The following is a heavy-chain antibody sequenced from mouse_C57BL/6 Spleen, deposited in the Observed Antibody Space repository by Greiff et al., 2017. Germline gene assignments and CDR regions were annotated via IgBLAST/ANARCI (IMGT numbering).Heavy chain of an antibody. Sequence: EVMLVESGEGLVKPGGSLKLSCAASGFTFSSYAMSWVRQTPEKRLEWVAYISSGGDYIYYADTVKGRFTISRDNARNTLYLQMSSLKSEDTAMYYCTRDKLQGGAMDYWGQGTSVTVSS. CDR2: ISSGGDYI. CDR3: TRDKLQGGAMDY. D-gene: IGHD1-1*01. CDR1: GFTFSSYA. V-gene: IGHV5-9-1*02. J-gene: IGHJ4*01.